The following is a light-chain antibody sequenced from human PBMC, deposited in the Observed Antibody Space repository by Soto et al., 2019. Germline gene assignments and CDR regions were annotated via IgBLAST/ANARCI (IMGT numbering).Light chain of an antibody. CDR2: KAS. V-gene: IGKV1-5*03. J-gene: IGKJ5*01. CDR1: QSISSW. CDR3: QQYNSYGVT. Sequence: DIQMTQSPSTLSASVGDRVTITCRASQSISSWLAWYQQKPGKAPKLVIYKASSLDSGSPSRFSGSGSGTEFTLTISSLQPDDFAPYYCQQYNSYGVTFGQGTRLEIK.